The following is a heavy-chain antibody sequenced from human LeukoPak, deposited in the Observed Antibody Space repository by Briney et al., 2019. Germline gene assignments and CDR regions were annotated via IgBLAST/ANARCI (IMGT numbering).Heavy chain of an antibody. CDR2: ISAYNGNT. J-gene: IGHJ4*02. CDR3: ARDCSGGTCYLDY. Sequence: EASVKVSCKASGTTLSNYGITWVRRAPGQGLEWMGWISAYNGNTNYAQKFQGRATMTTDTSTSTAYMELRSLRSDDTALYYCARDCSGGTCYLDYWGQGTLVTVSS. D-gene: IGHD2-15*01. CDR1: GTTLSNYG. V-gene: IGHV1-18*01.